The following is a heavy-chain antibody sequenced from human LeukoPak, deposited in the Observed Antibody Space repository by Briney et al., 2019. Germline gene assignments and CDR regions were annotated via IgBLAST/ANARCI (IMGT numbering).Heavy chain of an antibody. CDR2: IRSKTHGGTT. Sequence: GSLRLSCAASGFTFSDVWMSWVRQAPGMGLEWIGRIRSKTHGGTTDYAAPVKGRFSISRDDSKNTLYLQMNSLETEDTAVYYCATEGSSPKCFDFWGQGTLVTVSS. CDR3: ATEGSSPKCFDF. D-gene: IGHD1-26*01. CDR1: GFTFSDVW. J-gene: IGHJ4*02. V-gene: IGHV3-15*01.